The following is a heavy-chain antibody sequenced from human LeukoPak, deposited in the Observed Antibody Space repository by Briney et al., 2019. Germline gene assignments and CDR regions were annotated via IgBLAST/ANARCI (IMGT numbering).Heavy chain of an antibody. CDR3: ARQGTAMAPYYFDY. D-gene: IGHD5-18*01. J-gene: IGHJ4*02. CDR2: IYYSGST. V-gene: IGHV4-59*01. CDR1: GGSISSYY. Sequence: PSETLSLTCTVSGGSISSYYWSWIRQPPGKGLEWIGYIYYSGSTNYNPSLKSRVTISVDTSKNQFSLKLSSVTAADTAVYYCARQGTAMAPYYFDYWGQGTLVTVSS.